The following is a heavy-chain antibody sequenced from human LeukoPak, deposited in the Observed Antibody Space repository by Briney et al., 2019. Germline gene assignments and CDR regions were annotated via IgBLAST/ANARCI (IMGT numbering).Heavy chain of an antibody. J-gene: IGHJ4*02. CDR2: ISYDGSNK. Sequence: GRSLRLSCAASGFTFSSYAMHWVHQAPGKGLEWVAVISYDGSNKYYADSVKGRFTISRDNSKNTLYLQMNSLRAEDTAVYYCARGAARGVPAAFYWGQGTLVTVSS. CDR1: GFTFSSYA. V-gene: IGHV3-30*04. D-gene: IGHD2-2*01. CDR3: ARGAARGVPAAFY.